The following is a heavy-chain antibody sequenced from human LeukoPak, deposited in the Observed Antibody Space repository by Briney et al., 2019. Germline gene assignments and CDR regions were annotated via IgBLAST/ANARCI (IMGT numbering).Heavy chain of an antibody. CDR1: GGTFSSYA. Sequence: GAPVKVSCKASGGTFSSYAISWVRQAPGQGLEWMGGIIPIFGTANYAQKFQGRVTITADESTSTAYMELSSLRSEDTAVYYCANKVVVAATKGYYGMDVWGQGTTVTVSS. CDR3: ANKVVVAATKGYYGMDV. J-gene: IGHJ6*02. V-gene: IGHV1-69*13. CDR2: IIPIFGTA. D-gene: IGHD2-15*01.